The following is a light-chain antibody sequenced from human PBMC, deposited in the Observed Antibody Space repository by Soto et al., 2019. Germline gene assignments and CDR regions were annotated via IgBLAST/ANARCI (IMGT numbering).Light chain of an antibody. J-gene: IGLJ1*01. Sequence: QSALTQPASVSGSPGQSITISCTGTSSDVGGYNYVSWYQQHPGKAPTLMIYEVSNWPSGVSSRFSGSKSGNTASLTISGLQAEDEADYYCSSYTSSSTYVFGTGTKVTVL. V-gene: IGLV2-14*01. CDR1: SSDVGGYNY. CDR2: EVS. CDR3: SSYTSSSTYV.